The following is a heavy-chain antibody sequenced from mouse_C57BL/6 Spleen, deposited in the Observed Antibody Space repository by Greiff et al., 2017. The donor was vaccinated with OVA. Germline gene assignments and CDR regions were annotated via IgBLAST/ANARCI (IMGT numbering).Heavy chain of an antibody. CDR1: GYTFTSYW. CDR3: ARGSMVTTRFAY. CDR2: IYPGSGST. D-gene: IGHD2-2*01. V-gene: IGHV1-55*01. Sequence: QVQLQQPGAELVKPGASVKMSCKASGYTFTSYWITWVKQRPGQGLVWIGDIYPGSGSTNYNEKFKSKATLTVDTSSSTAYMQLSSLTSEDSAVYYCARGSMVTTRFAYWGQGTLVTVSA. J-gene: IGHJ3*01.